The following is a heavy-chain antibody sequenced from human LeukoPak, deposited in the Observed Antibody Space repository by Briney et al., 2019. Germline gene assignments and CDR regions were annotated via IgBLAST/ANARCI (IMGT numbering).Heavy chain of an antibody. J-gene: IGHJ4*02. CDR2: LYYTGST. D-gene: IGHD5-18*01. V-gene: IGHV4-39*01. Sequence: SETLSLTCSVSGGSISSSTYYWGWIRQPPGKGLEWIGTLYYTGSTYYNPSLKSRVTISVDTSKNQFSLKLSSVTAADTAVYYCACRVDKAMVIAYWGQGILVTVSS. CDR3: ACRVDKAMVIAY. CDR1: GGSISSSTYY.